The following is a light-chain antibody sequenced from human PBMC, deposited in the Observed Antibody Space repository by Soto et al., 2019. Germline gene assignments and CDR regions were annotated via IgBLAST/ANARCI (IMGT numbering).Light chain of an antibody. CDR3: QQYNNWPRT. CDR2: GAS. J-gene: IGKJ1*01. Sequence: EKVMTQSPATLSVSPGERATLSCRASQSVRSNLAWYQQKPGQAPRLLIYGASTRATGIPARFSGSGSGTEFTFSISSLRSEDFAVYYCQQYNNWPRTFGQGTKVEIK. V-gene: IGKV3-15*01. CDR1: QSVRSN.